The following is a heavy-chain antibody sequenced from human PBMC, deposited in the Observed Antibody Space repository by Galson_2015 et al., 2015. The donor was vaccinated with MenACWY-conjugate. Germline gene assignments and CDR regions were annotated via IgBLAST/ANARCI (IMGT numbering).Heavy chain of an antibody. Sequence: SLRLSCAASGFTVDKYGMAWVRQAPGKGLEWVSAISGVGTAYYAGSMKGRFTISRDNSKNTMNLQMNSLRVDDTAVYYCAKEGFCSGGTCYFYDFWGRGTLVTVSS. CDR1: GFTVDKYG. CDR2: ISGVGTA. D-gene: IGHD2-15*01. J-gene: IGHJ4*02. V-gene: IGHV3-23*01. CDR3: AKEGFCSGGTCYFYDF.